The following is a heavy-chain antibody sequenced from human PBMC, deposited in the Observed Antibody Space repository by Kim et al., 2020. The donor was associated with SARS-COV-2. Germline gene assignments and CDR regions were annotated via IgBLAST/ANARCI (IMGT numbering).Heavy chain of an antibody. CDR1: GFTVSSNY. CDR2: IYSGGST. Sequence: GGSLRLSCAASGFTVSSNYMSWVRQAPGKGLEWVSVIYSGGSTYYADSVKGRFTISRDNSKNTLYLQMNSLRAEDTAVYYCARDQVVAATPAWLVTARRYSYYGMDVWGQGTTVTVSS. V-gene: IGHV3-53*01. D-gene: IGHD2-15*01. J-gene: IGHJ6*02. CDR3: ARDQVVAATPAWLVTARRYSYYGMDV.